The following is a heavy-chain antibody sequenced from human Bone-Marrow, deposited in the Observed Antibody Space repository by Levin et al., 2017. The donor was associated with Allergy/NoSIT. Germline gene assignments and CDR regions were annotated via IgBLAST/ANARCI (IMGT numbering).Heavy chain of an antibody. V-gene: IGHV3-23*01. CDR2: ISGSGGNT. Sequence: GESLKISCAASGFTFSSYAMSWVRQAPGKGLEWVSGISGSGGNTYYADSVKGRFTISRDNSKNTLFLQMNSLRAEDTAVYYCAKGRSTTCYGALDYWVQGTLVTVSS. CDR1: GFTFSSYA. CDR3: AKGRSTTCYGALDY. J-gene: IGHJ4*02. D-gene: IGHD2-2*01.